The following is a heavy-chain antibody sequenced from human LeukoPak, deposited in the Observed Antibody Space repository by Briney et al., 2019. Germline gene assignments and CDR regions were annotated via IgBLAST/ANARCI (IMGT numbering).Heavy chain of an antibody. CDR3: ARGRFRYSSSWGIDY. J-gene: IGHJ4*02. Sequence: GGSLRLSCAASGFTFSDYYMSWIRQAPGKGLEWVSYISSSGSTIYYADSVKGRLTISRDNAKNSLYLQMNSLRAEDTSVYYCARGRFRYSSSWGIDYWGQGTLVTVSS. V-gene: IGHV3-11*04. D-gene: IGHD6-13*01. CDR2: ISSSGSTI. CDR1: GFTFSDYY.